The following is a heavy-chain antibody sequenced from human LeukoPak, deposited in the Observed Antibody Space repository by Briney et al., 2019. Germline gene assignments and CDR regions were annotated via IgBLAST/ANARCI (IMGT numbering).Heavy chain of an antibody. D-gene: IGHD2-15*01. CDR1: RFTFSRHW. V-gene: IGHV3-7*01. CDR3: ARVRGPSFVLSPIDY. Sequence: PGGSLRLSCAASRFTFSRHWMSWVRQAPGKGLEWVANIEQDGDEKSYVDSVKGRFIISRDNTKNSLYLQMNSLRAEDTAVYYCARVRGPSFVLSPIDYWGQGTLVTVSS. J-gene: IGHJ4*02. CDR2: IEQDGDEK.